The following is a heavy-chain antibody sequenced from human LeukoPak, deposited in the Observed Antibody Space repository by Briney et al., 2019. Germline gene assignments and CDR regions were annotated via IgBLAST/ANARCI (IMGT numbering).Heavy chain of an antibody. J-gene: IGHJ4*02. CDR3: ARSDLYGDYPPGKY. CDR1: GASITSNW. Sequence: SETLSLTCAVSGASITSNWWSWVRQSPGKGLEWIGEIHHSASPNYNTSLKSRVTLSLDKSKNQFSLKLSSVTAADTAVYYCARSDLYGDYPPGKYWGQGTLVTVSS. D-gene: IGHD4-17*01. V-gene: IGHV4-4*02. CDR2: IHHSASP.